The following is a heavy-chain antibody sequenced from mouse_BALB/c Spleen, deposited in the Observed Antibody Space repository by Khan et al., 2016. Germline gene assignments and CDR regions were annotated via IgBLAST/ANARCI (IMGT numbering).Heavy chain of an antibody. D-gene: IGHD1-2*01. V-gene: IGHV3-2*02. CDR2: ISYSGST. CDR1: GYSITSGYG. CDR3: ARTARIKY. J-gene: IGHJ2*01. Sequence: EVQLQEPGPGLVKPSQSLSLTCTVTGYSITSGYGWNWIRQFPGNKLEWMGYISYSGSTNYNPSTKSRISITRDTSKKHFFLQLNSVTTEDTATXYCARTARIKYWGQGTTLTVSS.